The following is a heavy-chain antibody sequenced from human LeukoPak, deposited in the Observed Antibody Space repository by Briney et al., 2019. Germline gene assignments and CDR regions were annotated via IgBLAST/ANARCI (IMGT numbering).Heavy chain of an antibody. V-gene: IGHV3-15*01. J-gene: IGHJ4*02. CDR3: STIPDAD. Sequence: GGPLRLSCAASGFTFSNAWMSWVRQAPGKGLEWVGRIKSKTEGVTTDYAAPVKGRFTISRDDSKNTLYLQMNSLKTEDTGVYYCSTIPDADWGQGTLVTVSS. CDR2: IKSKTEGVTT. D-gene: IGHD2-2*02. CDR1: GFTFSNAW.